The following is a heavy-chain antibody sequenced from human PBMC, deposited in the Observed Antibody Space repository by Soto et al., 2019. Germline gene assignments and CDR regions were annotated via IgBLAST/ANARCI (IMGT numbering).Heavy chain of an antibody. J-gene: IGHJ4*02. CDR1: GYTFTGYY. CDR3: ARVPKGSSSWYYFDY. V-gene: IGHV1-2*04. D-gene: IGHD6-13*01. CDR2: INPNSGGT. Sequence: GASVKVSCKASGYTFTGYYMHWVRQAPGQGLEWMGWINPNSGGTNYAQKFQGWVTMTRDTSISTAYMELSRLRSDDTAVYYCARVPKGSSSWYYFDYWGQGTLVTVSS.